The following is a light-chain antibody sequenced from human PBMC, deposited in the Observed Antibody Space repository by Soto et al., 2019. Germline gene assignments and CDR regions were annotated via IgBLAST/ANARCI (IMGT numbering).Light chain of an antibody. Sequence: QSALTQPASVSGSPGQSITISCTGTSRDVGGYDYVSWYQHHPGKAPKLLISEVTNRPSGVSNRFSGSKSGNMASLTISGLQAEDEADYYCSSYTSISTLYVFGTGTKLTVL. J-gene: IGLJ1*01. CDR2: EVT. CDR1: SRDVGGYDY. CDR3: SSYTSISTLYV. V-gene: IGLV2-14*01.